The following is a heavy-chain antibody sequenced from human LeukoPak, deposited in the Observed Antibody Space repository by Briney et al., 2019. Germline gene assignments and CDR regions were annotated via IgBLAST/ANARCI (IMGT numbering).Heavy chain of an antibody. CDR1: GFTFSNYA. J-gene: IGHJ4*02. V-gene: IGHV3-23*01. CDR2: ISGNGDNT. CDR3: AKGYSSGWYFIDY. D-gene: IGHD6-19*01. Sequence: PGGSLRLSCAASGFTFSNYAMTWVRQAPGKGLEWVSAISGNGDNTYYADSVKGRFTISRDASRNTLSLQMNSLRAEDTAVYYCAKGYSSGWYFIDYWGQGTLVTVSS.